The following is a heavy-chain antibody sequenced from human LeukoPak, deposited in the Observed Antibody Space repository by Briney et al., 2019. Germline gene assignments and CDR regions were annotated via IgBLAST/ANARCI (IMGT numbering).Heavy chain of an antibody. CDR3: AREISGERTYYFDY. J-gene: IGHJ4*02. CDR2: ISSSGSTI. D-gene: IGHD1-26*01. Sequence: GGSLRLSCAASGFTLSDYYMSWIRQAPGKGLEWVSYISSSGSTIYYADSVRGRSTISRDNAKNSLYLQMNSLRAEDTAVYYCAREISGERTYYFDYWGQGTLVTVSS. V-gene: IGHV3-11*01. CDR1: GFTLSDYY.